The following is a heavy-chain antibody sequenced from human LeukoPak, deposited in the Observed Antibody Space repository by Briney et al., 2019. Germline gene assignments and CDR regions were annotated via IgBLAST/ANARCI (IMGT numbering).Heavy chain of an antibody. D-gene: IGHD3-9*01. CDR1: GGSISSGGYY. CDR3: ATAYDILTGSIYFQH. V-gene: IGHV4-31*03. Sequence: SETLSLTCTVSGGSISSGGYYWRWIRQHPGKGLEWIGYIYYSGSTYYNPSLKSRVTISVDTSKNQFSLKLSSVTAADTAVYYRATAYDILTGSIYFQHWGQGTLVTVSS. CDR2: IYYSGST. J-gene: IGHJ1*01.